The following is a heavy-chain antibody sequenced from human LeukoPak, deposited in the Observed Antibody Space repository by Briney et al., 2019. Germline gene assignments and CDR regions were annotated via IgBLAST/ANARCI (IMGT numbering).Heavy chain of an antibody. V-gene: IGHV3-23*01. CDR1: GFTFSSYA. Sequence: GGSLRLSCAASGFTFSSYAMSWVRQAPGKGLEWVSAISGSGGSTYYADSVKGRFTISRANSKNTLYLQMNSLRAEDTAVYYCANRGRYYFDYWGQGTLVTVSS. CDR2: ISGSGGST. D-gene: IGHD3-16*01. J-gene: IGHJ4*02. CDR3: ANRGRYYFDY.